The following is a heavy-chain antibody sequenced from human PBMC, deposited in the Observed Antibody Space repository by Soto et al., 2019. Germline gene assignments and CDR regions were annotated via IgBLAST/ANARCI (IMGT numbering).Heavy chain of an antibody. CDR3: ARDTETLGPRANDALDI. CDR2: INAGSGNT. CDR1: GYTFSAYT. V-gene: IGHV1-3*01. J-gene: IGHJ3*02. Sequence: QAQLVQSGAEMKKPGASVKVSCKATGYTFSAYTRNWVRQAPGQSLEWMGWINAGSGNTKYSQNFQGRVSITRDTYASTVYMELTGLTTEDKAVYYCARDTETLGPRANDALDIWGQGTMVTVSS. D-gene: IGHD3-3*02.